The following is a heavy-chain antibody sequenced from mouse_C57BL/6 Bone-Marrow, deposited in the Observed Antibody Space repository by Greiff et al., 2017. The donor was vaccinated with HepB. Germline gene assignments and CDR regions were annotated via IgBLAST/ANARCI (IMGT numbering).Heavy chain of an antibody. V-gene: IGHV1-69*01. CDR1: GYTFTSYW. CDR3: ARWGWLLPFDY. Sequence: QVQLQQPGAELVMPGASVKLSCKASGYTFTSYWMHWVKQRPGQGLEWIGEIDPSDSYTNYNHKFKGKSTLTVDKSSSTAYMQLSSLTSEDSAVYYCARWGWLLPFDYWGQGTTLTVSS. D-gene: IGHD2-3*01. J-gene: IGHJ2*01. CDR2: IDPSDSYT.